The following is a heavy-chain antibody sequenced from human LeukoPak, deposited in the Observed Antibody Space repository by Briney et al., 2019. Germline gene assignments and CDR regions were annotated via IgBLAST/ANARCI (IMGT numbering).Heavy chain of an antibody. CDR2: IYYSGST. CDR1: GGSISSNSYY. V-gene: IGHV4-39*07. Sequence: SETLSLTCTVSGGSISSNSYYWGWIRQPPGKGLEWIGSIYYSGSTYYNPSLKSRVTISVDTSKNQFSLKLSSVTAADTAVYYCARDSGEPAAIVGFGYWGQGTLVTVSS. D-gene: IGHD2-2*02. CDR3: ARDSGEPAAIVGFGY. J-gene: IGHJ4*02.